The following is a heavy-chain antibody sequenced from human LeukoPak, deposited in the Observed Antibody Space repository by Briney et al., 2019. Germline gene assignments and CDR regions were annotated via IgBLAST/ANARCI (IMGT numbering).Heavy chain of an antibody. CDR2: IGGSGGST. CDR3: AIVPSGWYPYYFDY. J-gene: IGHJ4*02. CDR1: GFTFSSYG. Sequence: GGTLRLSCAASGFTFSSYGMSWVRQAPGKGLEWVSAIGGSGGSTYYADSVKGRFTISRDNSKNTLYLQMNSLRAKDTAVYYCAIVPSGWYPYYFDYWGQGTLVTVSS. V-gene: IGHV3-23*01. D-gene: IGHD6-19*01.